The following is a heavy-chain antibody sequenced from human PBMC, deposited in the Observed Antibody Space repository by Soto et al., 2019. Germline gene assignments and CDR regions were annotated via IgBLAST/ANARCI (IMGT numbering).Heavy chain of an antibody. D-gene: IGHD3-10*01. J-gene: IGHJ5*02. Sequence: PGGSLRLSCAASGFTFSGYAMSWVRQAPGKGLEWVSGISGSGGSTYYADSVRGRFTLSRDNSKNTLYLQMNSLSAEDTAVYYCAKERWYYYGSGDNWFDPWGQGTLVTAPQ. CDR2: ISGSGGST. CDR3: AKERWYYYGSGDNWFDP. V-gene: IGHV3-23*01. CDR1: GFTFSGYA.